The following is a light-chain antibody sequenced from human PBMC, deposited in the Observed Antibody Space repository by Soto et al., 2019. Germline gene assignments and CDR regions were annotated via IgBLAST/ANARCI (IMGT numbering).Light chain of an antibody. J-gene: IGKJ1*01. CDR1: QNIDKW. V-gene: IGKV1-5*01. CDR2: DAS. Sequence: DIQMTQSPSTLSASVGDRVSITCRASQNIDKWLAWYQQKPQKAPKPLIFDASTLESGVPSRFSGSGSGTEFTLTISSLQPDDFATYYCQQYNTYQGTFGQGTKVDIK. CDR3: QQYNTYQGT.